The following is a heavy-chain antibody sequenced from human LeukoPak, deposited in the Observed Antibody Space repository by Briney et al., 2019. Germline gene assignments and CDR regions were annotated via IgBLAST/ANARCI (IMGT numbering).Heavy chain of an antibody. V-gene: IGHV3-30*18. D-gene: IGHD1-26*01. Sequence: GGSLRLSCAASGFTFSSCGMHWVRQAPGKGLEWVAVISYDGSNKYYADSVKGRFTISRDNSKNTLYLQMNSLRAEDTAVYYCAKDATGVDIVGATGSFIDYWGQGTLVTVSS. CDR3: AKDATGVDIVGATGSFIDY. CDR1: GFTFSSCG. J-gene: IGHJ4*02. CDR2: ISYDGSNK.